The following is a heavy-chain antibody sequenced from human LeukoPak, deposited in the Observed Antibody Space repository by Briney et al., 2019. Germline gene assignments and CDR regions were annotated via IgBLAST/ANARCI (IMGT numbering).Heavy chain of an antibody. CDR3: ATHWSYCSTTSCFFNYYYYYMDV. Sequence: GSLRLSCAASGFTFSAYGMSWVRQSPRKGLEWVSGVSGADGTTYYADSVKGRFTISRDNSKSTLYLQMNNLRAEDTAVYYCATHWSYCSTTSCFFNYYYYYMDVWGKGTTVTVSS. CDR1: GFTFSAYG. CDR2: VSGADGTT. V-gene: IGHV3-23*01. J-gene: IGHJ6*03. D-gene: IGHD2-2*01.